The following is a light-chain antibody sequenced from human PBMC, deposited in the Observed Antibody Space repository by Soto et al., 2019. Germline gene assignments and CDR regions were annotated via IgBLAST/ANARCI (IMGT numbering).Light chain of an antibody. CDR2: DVS. CDR3: SSYARSSTVV. CDR1: SSDVGGYNY. V-gene: IGLV2-14*01. Sequence: QSALTQPASVSGSPGQSITISCTGTSSDVGGYNYVSWYQQHPGKAPKLMIYDVSNRPSGVSNRFSGSTSGNTASLTISGLPAEDEAYYYCSSYARSSTVVFGGGTKLTVL. J-gene: IGLJ2*01.